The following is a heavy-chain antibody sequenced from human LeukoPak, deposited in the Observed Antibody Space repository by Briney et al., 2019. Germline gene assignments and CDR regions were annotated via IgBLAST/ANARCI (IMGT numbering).Heavy chain of an antibody. D-gene: IGHD3-9*01. CDR2: ISGDGVSP. J-gene: IGHJ6*02. CDR1: GFTFNNYA. CDR3: TRDLMDYDVSTGLHHYYMDV. V-gene: IGHV3-23*01. Sequence: GGSLRLSCAASGFTFNNYALAWVRQTPEKGLECVSAISGDGVSPYYVDSVRGRFTISRDNAKNTLYLQMNTLRVEDTAVYYCTRDLMDYDVSTGLHHYYMDVWGQGTTVTVSS.